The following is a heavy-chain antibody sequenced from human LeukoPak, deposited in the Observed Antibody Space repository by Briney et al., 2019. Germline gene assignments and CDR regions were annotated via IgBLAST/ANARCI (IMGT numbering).Heavy chain of an antibody. CDR3: ARAGSHWHYVY. D-gene: IGHD3-10*01. CDR2: IASDGSST. J-gene: IGHJ4*02. Sequence: HPGGSLRLSCAASGFTFSSYWMNWVRQAPGKGLVWVSRIASDGSSTTYADSVKGRFTISRDNAKNSLSLQMNNLRVEDTAVYYCARAGSHWHYVYWGQGTVVTVSS. CDR1: GFTFSSYW. V-gene: IGHV3-74*01.